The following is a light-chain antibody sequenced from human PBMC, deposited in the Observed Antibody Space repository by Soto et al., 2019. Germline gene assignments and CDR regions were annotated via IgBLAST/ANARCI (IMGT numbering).Light chain of an antibody. J-gene: IGKJ1*01. CDR1: QSISNY. Sequence: DIQMTQSPSSLSASVGDRVTITCRASQSISNYLNWYQQKPGKAPKFLIHKASSLQSGVPSRFSGSGSGTDFTLTISSLHPDDFATYYCQQYNSYSPTFGQGTRVEIK. CDR2: KAS. CDR3: QQYNSYSPT. V-gene: IGKV1-5*03.